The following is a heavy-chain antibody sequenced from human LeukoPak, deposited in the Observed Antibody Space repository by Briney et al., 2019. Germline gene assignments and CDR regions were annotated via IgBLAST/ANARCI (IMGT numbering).Heavy chain of an antibody. CDR2: INPSGGGT. D-gene: IGHD2/OR15-2a*01. J-gene: IGHJ4*02. CDR1: GYTFTNYF. V-gene: IGHV1-46*01. Sequence: ASVKVSCKASGYTFTNYFMHWVRQAPGQGLEWMGVINPSGGGTTYAQRFQGRVTMTRDTSTSTVHMELSSLRSEGTAVYYCARGQNKCLWHWGQGTLVTVSS. CDR3: ARGQNKCLWH.